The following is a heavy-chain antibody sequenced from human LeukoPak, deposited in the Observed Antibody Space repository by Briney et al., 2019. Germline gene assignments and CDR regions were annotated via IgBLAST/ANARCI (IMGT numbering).Heavy chain of an antibody. CDR3: ARKLLPSRLWPSPYDSSGYSGAFDI. CDR2: ISYDGSNK. CDR1: GFTFSSYA. J-gene: IGHJ3*02. D-gene: IGHD3-22*01. V-gene: IGHV3-30*04. Sequence: GGSLRLSCAASGFTFSSYAMHWVRQAPGKGLEWVAVISYDGSNKYYADSVKGRFTISRDNSKNTLYLQMNSLRAEDTAVYYCARKLLPSRLWPSPYDSSGYSGAFDIWGQGTMVTVSS.